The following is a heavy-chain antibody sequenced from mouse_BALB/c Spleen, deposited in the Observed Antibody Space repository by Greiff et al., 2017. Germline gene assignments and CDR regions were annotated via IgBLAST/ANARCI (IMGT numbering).Heavy chain of an antibody. CDR3: ARVGYYGNYFYAMDY. CDR1: GFTFSSFG. CDR2: ISSGSSTI. J-gene: IGHJ4*01. D-gene: IGHD2-1*01. Sequence: EVKLVESGGGLVQPGGSRKLSCAASGFTFSSFGMHWVRQAPEKGLEWVAYISSGSSTIYYADTVKGRFTISRDNPKNTLFLQMTSLRSEDTAMYYCARVGYYGNYFYAMDYWGQGTSVTVSS. V-gene: IGHV5-17*02.